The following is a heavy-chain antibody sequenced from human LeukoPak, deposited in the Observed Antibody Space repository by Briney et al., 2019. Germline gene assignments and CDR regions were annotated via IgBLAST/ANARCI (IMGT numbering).Heavy chain of an antibody. CDR2: INWNGGIT. CDR1: GFTFDDYG. Sequence: GGSLRLSCEVSGFTFDDYGMNWVRQRPGKGLEWVSDINWNGGITSYAASVRGRFTVPRDNARNLLYLQMTSLSVEDTALYYCARRKDMADFGSAYPLDHWGQGTLVTVS. D-gene: IGHD3-3*01. J-gene: IGHJ5*02. CDR3: ARRKDMADFGSAYPLDH. V-gene: IGHV3-20*04.